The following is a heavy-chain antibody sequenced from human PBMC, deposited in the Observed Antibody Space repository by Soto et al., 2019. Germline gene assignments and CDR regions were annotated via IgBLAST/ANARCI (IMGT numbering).Heavy chain of an antibody. CDR2: ISSTSSTI. Sequence: GGSLRLSCAASGFTFSTYSMTWVRQAPGKGLEWVSYISSTSSTIYYADSVKGRFTISRDDAKNSLYLHMNTLRDEDTAVYYCARGLGYSGYDFHYWGQGTLVTVSS. J-gene: IGHJ4*02. CDR1: GFTFSTYS. V-gene: IGHV3-48*02. D-gene: IGHD5-12*01. CDR3: ARGLGYSGYDFHY.